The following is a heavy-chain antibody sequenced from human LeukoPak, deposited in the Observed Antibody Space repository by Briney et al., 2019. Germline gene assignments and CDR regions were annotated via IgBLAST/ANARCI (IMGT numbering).Heavy chain of an antibody. CDR3: ARGGPDRVYFFDF. CDR1: GGSISSGDYY. V-gene: IGHV4-30-4*01. CDR2: ISYSGST. Sequence: SETLSLTCTVSGGSISSGDYYWSWIRQPPGKGLEWIGYISYSGSTFYNPSLKSRVSISGDTSKNHFSLKLSSVTAADTAVYYCARGGPDRVYFFDFWGQGTLVTVSS. J-gene: IGHJ4*02.